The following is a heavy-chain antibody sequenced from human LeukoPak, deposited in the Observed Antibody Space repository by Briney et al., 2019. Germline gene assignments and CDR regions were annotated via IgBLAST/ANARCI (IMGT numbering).Heavy chain of an antibody. Sequence: PGESLRLSCAASGFTFSAYGMSWVRQAPGKGLEWVSHISDTVRDTWYANSVKGRFIISRGNSRDTVYLQMSSLRPEDTALYFCAKDNYGGIFASWGQGTLVTVSS. CDR2: ISDTVRDT. D-gene: IGHD4-17*01. J-gene: IGHJ4*02. CDR3: AKDNYGGIFAS. V-gene: IGHV3-23*01. CDR1: GFTFSAYG.